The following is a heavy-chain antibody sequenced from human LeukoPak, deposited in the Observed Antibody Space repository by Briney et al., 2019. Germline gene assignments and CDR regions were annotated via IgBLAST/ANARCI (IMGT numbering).Heavy chain of an antibody. Sequence: SVKVSCKASGGTFSSYAISWVRQAPGQGLEWMGGIIPIFGTANYAQKFQGRVTITADESTSTAYMELSSLRSEDTAVYYCARELGPYYYDSSGHLGYWGQGTLVTVSS. J-gene: IGHJ4*02. CDR1: GGTFSSYA. D-gene: IGHD3-22*01. CDR3: ARELGPYYYDSSGHLGY. CDR2: IIPIFGTA. V-gene: IGHV1-69*13.